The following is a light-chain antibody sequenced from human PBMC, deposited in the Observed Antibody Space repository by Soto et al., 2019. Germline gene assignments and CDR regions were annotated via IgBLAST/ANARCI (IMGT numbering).Light chain of an antibody. CDR2: GAS. J-gene: IGKJ1*01. CDR3: QHYSSSSWT. Sequence: EIVLTQSPGTLSLSPGERATLSCRASQSVSSSYLTWYQQKPGQAPSLLIYGASSRATGIPDRFSGSGSGTDFTLTFSRLEPEDFAVYYCQHYSSSSWTFGQGTKVDIK. CDR1: QSVSSSY. V-gene: IGKV3-20*01.